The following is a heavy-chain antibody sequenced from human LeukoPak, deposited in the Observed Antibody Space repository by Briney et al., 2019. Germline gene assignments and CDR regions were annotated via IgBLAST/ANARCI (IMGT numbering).Heavy chain of an antibody. CDR2: IRYDGSNK. Sequence: GGSLRLSCAASGFTFSSYGMNWVRQAPGKGLEWVAFIRYDGSNKYYADSVKGRFTISRDNSTNTLYLQMNSLRPEDTAVYYCAKEGPSSVWSFDYWGQGTLVTVSS. J-gene: IGHJ4*02. D-gene: IGHD6-19*01. CDR1: GFTFSSYG. CDR3: AKEGPSSVWSFDY. V-gene: IGHV3-30*02.